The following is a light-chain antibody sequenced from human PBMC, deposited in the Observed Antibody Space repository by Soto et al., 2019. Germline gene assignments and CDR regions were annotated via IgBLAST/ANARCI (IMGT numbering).Light chain of an antibody. CDR2: EGS. CDR3: CSYAGSSTPYV. Sequence: QSVLTQPASVSGSPGQSMTISCTGTSSDVGSYNLVSWYQQHPGKAPKLMIYEGSKRPSGVSNRFSGSKSGNTASLTISGLQAEDEADYYCCSYAGSSTPYVFGTGTRSPS. CDR1: SSDVGSYNL. J-gene: IGLJ1*01. V-gene: IGLV2-23*01.